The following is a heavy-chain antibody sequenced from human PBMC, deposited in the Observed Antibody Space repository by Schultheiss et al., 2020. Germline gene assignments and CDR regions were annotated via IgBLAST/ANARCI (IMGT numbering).Heavy chain of an antibody. Sequence: ASVKVSCKASGYTFTSYGISWVRQAPGQGREWMGWNSAYNGNTNYAQKLQGRVTMTTDTSTSTVYLELRSLRSEDKAVYYCARVPDAFDIWGQGTRVTVSS. V-gene: IGHV1-18*01. CDR2: NSAYNGNT. CDR1: GYTFTSYG. CDR3: ARVPDAFDI. J-gene: IGHJ3*02.